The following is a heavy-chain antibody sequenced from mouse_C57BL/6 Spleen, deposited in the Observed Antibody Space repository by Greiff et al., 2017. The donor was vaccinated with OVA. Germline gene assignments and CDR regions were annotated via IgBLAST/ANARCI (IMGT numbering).Heavy chain of an antibody. Sequence: EVQVVESGGGLVQPGGSLSLSCAASGFTFTDYYMSWVRQPPGKALEWLGFISNKANGYTTEYSASVKGRFTISRDNSQSILYLQMNALRAEDSATYYCARSSYFDYWGQGTTLTVSS. V-gene: IGHV7-3*01. CDR2: ISNKANGYTT. CDR1: GFTFTDYY. CDR3: ARSSYFDY. J-gene: IGHJ2*01.